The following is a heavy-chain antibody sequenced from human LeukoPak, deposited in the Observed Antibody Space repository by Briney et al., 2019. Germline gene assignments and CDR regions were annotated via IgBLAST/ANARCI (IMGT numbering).Heavy chain of an antibody. D-gene: IGHD6-13*01. CDR2: IYHSGST. V-gene: IGHV4-30-2*01. CDR3: ARGRSSSWYAWEYFQH. Sequence: SQTLSLTRAVSGGSISSGGYSWSWIRQPPGKGLEWIGYIYHSGSTYYNPSLKSRVTISVDRSKNQFSLKLSSVTAADTAVYYCARGRSSSWYAWEYFQHWGQGTLVTVSS. J-gene: IGHJ1*01. CDR1: GGSISSGGYS.